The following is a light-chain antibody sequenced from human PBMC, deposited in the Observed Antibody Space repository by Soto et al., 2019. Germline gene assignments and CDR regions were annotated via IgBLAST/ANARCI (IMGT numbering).Light chain of an antibody. CDR2: DAS. CDR3: QQRSNWLT. Sequence: EIVLTQSPATLSLSPGERATLSCRASQSVSSYLAWYQQKPGQAPRLLIYDASTRATGIPASFSGSGSGTNFTITISSLEPEDVAVYYGQQRSNWLTFGVGTKVEIK. V-gene: IGKV3-11*01. J-gene: IGKJ4*01. CDR1: QSVSSY.